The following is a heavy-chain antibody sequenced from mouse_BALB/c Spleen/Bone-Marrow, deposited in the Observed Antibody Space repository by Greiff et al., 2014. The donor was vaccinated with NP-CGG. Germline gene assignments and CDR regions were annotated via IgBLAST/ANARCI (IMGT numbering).Heavy chain of an antibody. CDR2: IDPANGNT. V-gene: IGHV14-3*02. Sequence: EVQGVESGAELVKPGASVKLSCTASGFNIKDTYMHWVKQRPEQGLEWIGRIDPANGNTKYDPKFQGKATITADTSSNTAYLQLSSLTSEDTAVYYCAMYYYGSSLFAYLGQGTLVTVSA. D-gene: IGHD1-1*01. CDR1: GFNIKDTY. CDR3: AMYYYGSSLFAY. J-gene: IGHJ3*01.